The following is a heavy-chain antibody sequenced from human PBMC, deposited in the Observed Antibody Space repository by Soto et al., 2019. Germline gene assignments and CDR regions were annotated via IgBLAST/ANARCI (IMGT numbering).Heavy chain of an antibody. CDR2: IYHSGST. CDR3: ARARDIVATRTDYYYGMDV. D-gene: IGHD5-12*01. CDR1: GGSISSGGYS. Sequence: SETLSLTCAVSGGSISSGGYSWSWIRQPPGKGLEWIGYIYHSGSTYYNPSLKSRVTISVDRSKNQFSLKLSSVTAADTAVYYCARARDIVATRTDYYYGMDVWGQGTTVTVSS. V-gene: IGHV4-30-2*01. J-gene: IGHJ6*02.